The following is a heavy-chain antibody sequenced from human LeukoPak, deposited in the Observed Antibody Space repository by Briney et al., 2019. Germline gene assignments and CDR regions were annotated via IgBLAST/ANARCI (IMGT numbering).Heavy chain of an antibody. CDR1: GFDFNTFG. V-gene: IGHV3-30*03. CDR2: ISWDGSDK. CDR3: VRQAQEDY. J-gene: IGHJ4*02. Sequence: PGGSLRLSCVASGFDFNTFGMHWVRQAPDTGLEWVAVISWDGSDKYYADSVKGRFTISRDNSKNTLYLQMDSLRSKDTGVYYCVRQAQEDYWGQGTLVTVSS.